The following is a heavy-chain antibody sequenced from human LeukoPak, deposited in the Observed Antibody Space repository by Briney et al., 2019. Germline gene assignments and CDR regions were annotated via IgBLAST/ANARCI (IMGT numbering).Heavy chain of an antibody. D-gene: IGHD4/OR15-4a*01. Sequence: PSETLSLTCTVSGASISSGNYYWSWIRQPAGKGLEWIGRIYTSGSTNYNPSLKSRVTISVDTSKNQFSLKLSSVTAADTAVYYCARATMVLHPFDYWGQGTLVTVSS. J-gene: IGHJ4*02. CDR1: GASISSGNYY. V-gene: IGHV4-61*02. CDR3: ARATMVLHPFDY. CDR2: IYTSGST.